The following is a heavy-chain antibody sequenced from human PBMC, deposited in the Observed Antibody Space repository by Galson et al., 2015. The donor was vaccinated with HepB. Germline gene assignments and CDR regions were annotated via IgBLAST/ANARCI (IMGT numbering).Heavy chain of an antibody. J-gene: IGHJ4*02. D-gene: IGHD6-19*01. CDR1: GYTFTGYY. Sequence: SVKVSCKASGYTFTGYYMHWVRQAPGQGLEWMGRINPNSGGTNYAQKFQGRVTMTRDTSISTAYMELSRLRSDDTAVYYCARGGAFDSSGWSRDYWGQGTLVTVSS. CDR2: INPNSGGT. V-gene: IGHV1-2*06. CDR3: ARGGAFDSSGWSRDY.